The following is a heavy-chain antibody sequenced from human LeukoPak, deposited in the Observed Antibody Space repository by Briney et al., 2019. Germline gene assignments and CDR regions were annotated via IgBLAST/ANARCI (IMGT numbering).Heavy chain of an antibody. Sequence: GGSLRLSCEASGFTFSTYNMNWVRQAPGKRLEWVSSITSSSSYAFYADSVKGRFTISRDNAKSSLYLQMNNLRAEDTAVYYCAKENYYDSSGARSAFDIWGQGTMVTVSS. V-gene: IGHV3-21*01. CDR3: AKENYYDSSGARSAFDI. CDR1: GFTFSTYN. D-gene: IGHD3-22*01. J-gene: IGHJ3*02. CDR2: ITSSSSYA.